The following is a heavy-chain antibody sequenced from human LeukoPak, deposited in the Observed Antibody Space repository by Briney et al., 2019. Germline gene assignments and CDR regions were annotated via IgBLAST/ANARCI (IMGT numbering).Heavy chain of an antibody. CDR1: GGSISSYY. Sequence: SETLSLTCTVSGGSISSYYWSWIRQPAGKGLEWIGRIYTSGSTNYNPSLKSRVTISVDRSKNQFSLKLSSVTAADTAVYYCARDSGSDYDFWSGYFHDDAFDIWGQGTMVTVSS. CDR3: ARDSGSDYDFWSGYFHDDAFDI. CDR2: IYTSGST. D-gene: IGHD3-3*01. J-gene: IGHJ3*02. V-gene: IGHV4-4*07.